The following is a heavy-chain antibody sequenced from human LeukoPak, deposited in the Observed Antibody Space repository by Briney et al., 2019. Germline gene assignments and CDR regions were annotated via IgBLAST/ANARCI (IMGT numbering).Heavy chain of an antibody. D-gene: IGHD3-3*01. V-gene: IGHV1-18*01. CDR3: ARDLGDAIFGVVIIDWFDP. CDR2: ISAYNGNT. Sequence: GASVKVSCKASGYTFTSYGISWVRQAPGQGLEWMGWISAYNGNTNYAQKLQGRVTMTTDTSTSTAYMELRSLRSDDTAVYYCARDLGDAIFGVVIIDWFDPWGQGTLVTVSS. J-gene: IGHJ5*02. CDR1: GYTFTSYG.